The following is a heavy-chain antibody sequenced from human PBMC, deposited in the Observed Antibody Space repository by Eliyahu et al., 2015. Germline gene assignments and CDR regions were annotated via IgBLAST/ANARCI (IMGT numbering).Heavy chain of an antibody. V-gene: IGHV5-51*03. CDR2: MYPGDSDT. CDR1: GYIFVDYW. Sequence: EVQLVQSGAEVKKPGESLKISCKASGYIFVDYWIGWVRQRPGKGLEWMGIMYPGDSDTRYSPPFQGQVPNSAHKSITTAYLQWSSLEASDTAMYFCVRGGRGDISVVPADHWGQGTLVTVSS. D-gene: IGHD2-15*01. CDR3: VRGGRGDISVVPADH. J-gene: IGHJ4*02.